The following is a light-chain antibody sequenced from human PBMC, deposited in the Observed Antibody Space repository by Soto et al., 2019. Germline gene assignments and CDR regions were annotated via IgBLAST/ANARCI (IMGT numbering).Light chain of an antibody. V-gene: IGKV3-15*01. CDR1: ESVTRN. CDR2: HAS. Sequence: EIVLTQSPVILSVSPGETATLSCRASESVTRNLAWYQHIPGQAPRLLVFHASVRATGIPARFSGSGSGTEFSLTISNLQSEDFAVYFCQQDNDWPPITFGQETRLEVK. J-gene: IGKJ5*01. CDR3: QQDNDWPPIT.